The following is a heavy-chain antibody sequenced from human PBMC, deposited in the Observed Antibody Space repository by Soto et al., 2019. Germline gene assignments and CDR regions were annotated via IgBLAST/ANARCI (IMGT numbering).Heavy chain of an antibody. V-gene: IGHV1-3*01. Sequence: GASVKVSCKASGYTFTSYAMHWVRQAPGQSLEWMGWINAGNGNTKYLQKFQGRVTITRDTSASTAYMELSSLRSEDTAVYYCARVVLTTVVTPDYHYGMDVWGQGTLVTVSS. CDR1: GYTFTSYA. D-gene: IGHD4-17*01. J-gene: IGHJ6*02. CDR3: ARVVLTTVVTPDYHYGMDV. CDR2: INAGNGNT.